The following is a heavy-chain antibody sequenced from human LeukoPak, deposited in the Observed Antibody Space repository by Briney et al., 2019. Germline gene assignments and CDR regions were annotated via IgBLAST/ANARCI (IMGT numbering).Heavy chain of an antibody. V-gene: IGHV4-61*02. CDR1: GGSIGSGSYY. D-gene: IGHD6-19*01. J-gene: IGHJ6*03. CDR2: IYTSGST. CDR3: ARQWLPAGYYFYMDV. Sequence: SQTLSLTCTVSGGSIGSGSYYWSWIRQPAGKGLEWIGRIYTSGSTNYNPSLKSRVTISVDTSKNQFSLKLSSVTAADTAVYYCARQWLPAGYYFYMDVWGKGTTVTVSS.